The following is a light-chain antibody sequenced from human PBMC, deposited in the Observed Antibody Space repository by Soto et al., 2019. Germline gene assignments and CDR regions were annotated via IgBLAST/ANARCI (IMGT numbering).Light chain of an antibody. CDR2: SSD. CDR1: SSNIGSNT. Sequence: QSVLTQPPSASGTPGQRVTISCSGSSSNIGSNTVNWYQQLPGTAPKLLIYSSDQRPSGVPDRFSGSKSGTSPSLAISGLKSEDEADYYCAAWDDSLNGVVFGGGTKLTVL. CDR3: AAWDDSLNGVV. J-gene: IGLJ2*01. V-gene: IGLV1-44*01.